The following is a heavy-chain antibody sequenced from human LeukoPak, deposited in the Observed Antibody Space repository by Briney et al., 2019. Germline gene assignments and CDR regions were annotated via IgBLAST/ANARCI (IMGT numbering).Heavy chain of an antibody. D-gene: IGHD2-15*01. CDR1: GFTFSSYW. CDR2: IWYDGSNK. Sequence: PGGSLRLSCAASGFTFSSYWMHWVRQAPGKGLEWVAVIWYDGSNKYYADSVKGRFAISRDNSKNTLYLQMNSLRAEDTAVYYCAREGVVAAYFDYWGQGTLVTVSS. CDR3: AREGVVAAYFDY. V-gene: IGHV3-33*08. J-gene: IGHJ4*02.